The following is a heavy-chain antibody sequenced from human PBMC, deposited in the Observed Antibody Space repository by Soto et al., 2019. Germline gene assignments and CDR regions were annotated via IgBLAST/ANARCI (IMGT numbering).Heavy chain of an antibody. J-gene: IGHJ4*02. D-gene: IGHD3-3*01. CDR2: IKSRTDGGTT. V-gene: IGHV3-15*01. Sequence: GGSLRLSCAASGFTFSNAWMSGVRQAPGKGLEWVGRIKSRTDGGTTDYAAPVKGRFTISRDDSKNTLYLQMNSLKTEDTAVYYCTTYYDFWSGYNFDYWGQGTLVTVSS. CDR1: GFTFSNAW. CDR3: TTYYDFWSGYNFDY.